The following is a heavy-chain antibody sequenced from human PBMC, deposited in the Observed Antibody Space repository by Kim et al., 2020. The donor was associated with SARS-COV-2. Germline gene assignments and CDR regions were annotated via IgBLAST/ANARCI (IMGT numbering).Heavy chain of an antibody. J-gene: IGHJ6*03. D-gene: IGHD3-16*01. CDR3: ARVLFPSLGYYMDV. CDR2: INHSGST. Sequence: SETLSLTCAVYGGSFSGYYWSWIRQPPGKGLEWIGEINHSGSTNYNPSLKSRVTISVDTSKNQFSLKLSSVTAADTAVYYCARVLFPSLGYYMDVWGKGTTVTVSS. CDR1: GGSFSGYY. V-gene: IGHV4-34*01.